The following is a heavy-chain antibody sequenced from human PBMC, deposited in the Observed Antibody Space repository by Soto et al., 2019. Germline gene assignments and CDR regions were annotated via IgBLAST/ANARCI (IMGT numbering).Heavy chain of an antibody. J-gene: IGHJ6*02. CDR3: ASPFEYRSSRYYGMDV. CDR1: GYTFTSYY. D-gene: IGHD6-6*01. V-gene: IGHV1-46*01. Sequence: GASVKVSCKASGYTFTSYYMHWVRQAPGQGLEWMGLINPGGGSTSYAQKFQGRVTMTRDTSTSTVYMEVSSLRSEDTAVYYCASPFEYRSSRYYGMDVCGQGPTVTVYS. CDR2: INPGGGST.